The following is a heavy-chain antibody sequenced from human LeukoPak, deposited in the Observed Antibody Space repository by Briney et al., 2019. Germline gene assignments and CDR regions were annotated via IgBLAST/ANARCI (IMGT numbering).Heavy chain of an antibody. V-gene: IGHV1-46*01. J-gene: IGHJ4*02. CDR3: AMYCSSTSCQDY. Sequence: ASVKVSCKASGYTFTSYYMHWVRQAPGQGLEWMGIINPSGGSTSYAQKSQGRVTMTRDTSTSTVYMELSSLRSEDTAVYYCAMYCSSTSCQDYWGQGTLVTVSS. D-gene: IGHD2-2*01. CDR1: GYTFTSYY. CDR2: INPSGGST.